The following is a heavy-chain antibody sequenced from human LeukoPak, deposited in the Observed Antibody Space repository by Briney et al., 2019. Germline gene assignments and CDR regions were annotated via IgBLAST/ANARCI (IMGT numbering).Heavy chain of an antibody. J-gene: IGHJ4*02. D-gene: IGHD1-1*01. CDR2: MNPSSGNT. Sequence: ASVKVSCKASGYAFTDHDINWVRQAPGQGLEWMGWMNPSSGNTGYAQKFQGRVAMTRDASINTAYLNFYSLTSEDTAVYYCARGYSPTVRTTGNDFWGQGTLVTVSS. CDR3: ARGYSPTVRTTGNDF. CDR1: GYAFTDHD. V-gene: IGHV1-8*01.